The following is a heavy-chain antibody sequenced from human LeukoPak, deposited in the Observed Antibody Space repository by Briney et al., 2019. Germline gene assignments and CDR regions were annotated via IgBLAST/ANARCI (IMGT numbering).Heavy chain of an antibody. V-gene: IGHV3-7*05. D-gene: IGHD2-2*01. CDR2: IKQDGSEK. Sequence: GGSLRLSCAASGFTFSSYWMSWVRQAPGKGLEWVANIKQDGSEKYYVDSVKGRFTISRDNAKNSLYLQMNSLRAEDTAVYYCASDQRYCSSSSCPWEPFDYWGQGTLVTVSS. CDR3: ASDQRYCSSSSCPWEPFDY. CDR1: GFTFSSYW. J-gene: IGHJ4*02.